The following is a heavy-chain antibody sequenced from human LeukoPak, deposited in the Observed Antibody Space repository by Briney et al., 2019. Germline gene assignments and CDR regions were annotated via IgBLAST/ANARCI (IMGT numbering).Heavy chain of an antibody. Sequence: PGGSLRLSCAASGFTFSSHSMNWVRQAPGKGLEWVSYISSSSSTIYYADSVKGRFTISRDNAKNSLYLQMNSLRAEDTAVYYCARDLGYYDSSGYSLYNWFDPWGQGTLVTVSS. CDR3: ARDLGYYDSSGYSLYNWFDP. D-gene: IGHD3-22*01. V-gene: IGHV3-48*01. J-gene: IGHJ5*02. CDR1: GFTFSSHS. CDR2: ISSSSSTI.